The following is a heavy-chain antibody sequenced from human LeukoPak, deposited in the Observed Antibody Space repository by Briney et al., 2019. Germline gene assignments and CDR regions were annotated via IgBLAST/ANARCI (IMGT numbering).Heavy chain of an antibody. CDR3: ARGIWAYYFDY. J-gene: IGHJ4*02. CDR2: IYYGGST. CDR1: GGSISSYY. Sequence: PSETLSLTCTVSGGSISSYYWSWIRQPPGKGLEWIGYIYYGGSTNYNPSLKSRVTISVDTSKNQFSLKLSSVTAADTAVYYCARGIWAYYFDYWGQGTLVTVSS. D-gene: IGHD7-27*01. V-gene: IGHV4-59*01.